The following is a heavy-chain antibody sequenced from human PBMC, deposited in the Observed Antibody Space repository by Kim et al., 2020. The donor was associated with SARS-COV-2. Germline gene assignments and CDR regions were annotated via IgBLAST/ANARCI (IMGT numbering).Heavy chain of an antibody. D-gene: IGHD2-2*01. CDR2: IYHSGST. CDR1: GGSISSGGYS. CDR3: ASQLPGTKYYYYGMDV. V-gene: IGHV4-30-2*01. Sequence: SETLSLTCAVSGGSISSGGYSWSWIRQPPGKGLEWIGYIYHSGSTYYNPSLKSRVTISVDRSKNQFSLKLSSVTAADTAVYYCASQLPGTKYYYYGMDVWGQGTTVTVSS. J-gene: IGHJ6*02.